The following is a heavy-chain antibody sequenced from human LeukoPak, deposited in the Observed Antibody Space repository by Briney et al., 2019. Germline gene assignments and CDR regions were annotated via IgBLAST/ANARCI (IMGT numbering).Heavy chain of an antibody. Sequence: ASVKASCKASGYTFTSYGISWVRQAPGQGLEWMGWISAYNGNTNYAQKLQGRVTMTTDTSTSTAYMELRSLRSDDTAVYYCASVPDRGYSYGWAAKNYFNYWGQGTLVTVSS. CDR1: GYTFTSYG. J-gene: IGHJ4*02. CDR3: ASVPDRGYSYGWAAKNYFNY. V-gene: IGHV1-18*01. CDR2: ISAYNGNT. D-gene: IGHD5-18*01.